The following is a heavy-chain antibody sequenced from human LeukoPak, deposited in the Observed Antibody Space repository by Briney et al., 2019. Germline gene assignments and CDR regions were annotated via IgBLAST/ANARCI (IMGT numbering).Heavy chain of an antibody. V-gene: IGHV3-23*01. Sequence: GGSLRLSCAPSGFTFSSYAVSCVRQAPGKGLEWVSALSGSGGSTYYADPVKGRFTISRDNSKNTLYLQMNSLRAEDTAVYYGAKERYRGSRRAFDIWGQGTMVTVSS. CDR3: AKERYRGSRRAFDI. D-gene: IGHD5-12*01. CDR1: GFTFSSYA. CDR2: LSGSGGST. J-gene: IGHJ3*02.